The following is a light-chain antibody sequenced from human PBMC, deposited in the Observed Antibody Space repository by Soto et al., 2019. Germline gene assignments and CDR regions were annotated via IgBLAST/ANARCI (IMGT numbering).Light chain of an antibody. CDR1: QSVSSY. CDR3: QQRSNWPPT. Sequence: EIVLTQSPATLSLSPGERATLSCRASQSVSSYLAWYQQKPGQAPRLLIYAASNRATGIPARFSGSGSGTDFTLTISSLEPEDCAVYYCQQRSNWPPTFGQGTKVEIK. J-gene: IGKJ1*01. V-gene: IGKV3-11*01. CDR2: AAS.